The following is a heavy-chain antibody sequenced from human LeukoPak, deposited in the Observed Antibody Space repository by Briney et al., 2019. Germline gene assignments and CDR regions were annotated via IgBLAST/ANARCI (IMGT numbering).Heavy chain of an antibody. J-gene: IGHJ4*02. Sequence: PSETLSLTCTVSGGSISSGDYYWSWIRQSPGEGLEWIGYFYYNGNTYYNPSLKSRVSISRDRSKSQFSLKLNSVTAADTAVYYCARVVYDVLTGYYVDYWGQGTLVTVSS. V-gene: IGHV4-30-4*01. D-gene: IGHD3-9*01. CDR1: GGSISSGDYY. CDR3: ARVVYDVLTGYYVDY. CDR2: FYYNGNT.